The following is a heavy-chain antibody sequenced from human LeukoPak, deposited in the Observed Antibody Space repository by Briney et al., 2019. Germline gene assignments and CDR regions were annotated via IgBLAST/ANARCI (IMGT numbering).Heavy chain of an antibody. V-gene: IGHV1-2*06. CDR2: INPNSGGT. CDR3: ARGKRAARPTDYFDY. J-gene: IGHJ4*02. D-gene: IGHD6-6*01. CDR1: GYTFTGYY. Sequence: ASVKVSCKASGYTFTGYYMHWVRRAPGQGLELMGRINPNSGGTNYAQKLQGRVTMTRDTSISTAYMELSRLRSDDTAVYYCARGKRAARPTDYFDYWGQGTLVTVSS.